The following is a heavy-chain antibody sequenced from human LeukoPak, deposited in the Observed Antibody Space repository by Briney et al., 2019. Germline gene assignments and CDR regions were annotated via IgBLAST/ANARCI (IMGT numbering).Heavy chain of an antibody. J-gene: IGHJ4*02. CDR2: IKQDGSEK. CDR3: ARGAYHCSSTTCYPVD. CDR1: GFTFSSYW. Sequence: AGGSLRLSCAASGFTFSSYWMSWVRQAPGKGLEWVANIKQDGSEKYYVDSVKGRFTISRDNAKNSLYLQMNSLRAEDTAVYYCARGAYHCSSTTCYPVDWGQGTLVTVSS. D-gene: IGHD2-2*01. V-gene: IGHV3-7*01.